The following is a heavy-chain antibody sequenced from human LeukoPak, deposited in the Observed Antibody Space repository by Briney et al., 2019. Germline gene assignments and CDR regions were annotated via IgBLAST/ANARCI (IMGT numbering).Heavy chain of an antibody. Sequence: SETLSLTCTVSGGSVSSGSYYWSWIRQPPGKGLEWIGYIYYSGSTNYNPSLKSRVTISVDTSKNQFSLKLSSVTAADTAVYYCAREIAVAGIVVDYWGQGTLVTVSP. CDR2: IYYSGST. D-gene: IGHD6-19*01. CDR1: GGSVSSGSYY. V-gene: IGHV4-61*01. CDR3: AREIAVAGIVVDY. J-gene: IGHJ4*02.